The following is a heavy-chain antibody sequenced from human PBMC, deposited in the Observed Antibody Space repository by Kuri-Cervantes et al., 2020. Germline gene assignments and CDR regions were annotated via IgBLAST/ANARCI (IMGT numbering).Heavy chain of an antibody. V-gene: IGHV1-3*01. CDR3: ASGGRYSSKLDY. CDR2: IGGDYPST. CDR1: GYTFTTYS. D-gene: IGHD6-13*01. Sequence: ASVKVSCKASGYTFTTYSMHWVRQAPGQSLEWMGWIGGDYPSTKYSQKFQGRVTITRDTSASTAYMELSSLRSEDTAVYYCASGGRYSSKLDYWGQGTLVTVSS. J-gene: IGHJ4*02.